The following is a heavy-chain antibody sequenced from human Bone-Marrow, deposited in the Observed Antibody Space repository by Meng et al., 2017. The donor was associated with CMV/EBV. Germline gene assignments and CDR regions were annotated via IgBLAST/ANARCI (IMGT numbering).Heavy chain of an antibody. J-gene: IGHJ4*02. D-gene: IGHD1-26*01. CDR3: ARGDEWELLYYFDY. V-gene: IGHV1-2*02. CDR1: GYTFGGHY. Sequence: ASVKVSCKASGYTFGGHYIHWVRQAPGQGLEWMGWINPNSGGTNYAQKFQGRVTMTRDTSISTAYMELSRLRSDDTAVYYCARGDEWELLYYFDYWGQGTLVTVSS. CDR2: INPNSGGT.